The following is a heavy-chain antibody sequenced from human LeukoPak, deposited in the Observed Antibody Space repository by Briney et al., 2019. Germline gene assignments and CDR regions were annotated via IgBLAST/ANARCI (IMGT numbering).Heavy chain of an antibody. Sequence: GGSLRLSCAASGFTFSSYSMHWVRQAPGKGLEWVAVISYDGSNKYYADSVKGRFTISRDNSKNTLYLQMNSLRAEDTAVYYCAKDQGDSSGYYLQNYFDYWGQGTLVTVSS. CDR1: GFTFSSYS. J-gene: IGHJ4*02. CDR2: ISYDGSNK. V-gene: IGHV3-30*18. D-gene: IGHD3-22*01. CDR3: AKDQGDSSGYYLQNYFDY.